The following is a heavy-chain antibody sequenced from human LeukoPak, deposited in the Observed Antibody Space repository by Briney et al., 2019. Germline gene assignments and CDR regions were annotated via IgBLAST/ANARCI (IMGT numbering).Heavy chain of an antibody. CDR2: IYYTGKT. D-gene: IGHD3-3*01. Sequence: SETLSLTCPVSGDSVSNGNYYWSWLRQPPGKALEWIGYIYYTGKTYYNPSLEGRVTILVDTSRNHFSLKLSSVTAADTAVYYCARRLTIFEVVIIGAPFDYWGQGTLVTVSS. CDR3: ARRLTIFEVVIIGAPFDY. J-gene: IGHJ4*02. CDR1: GDSVSNGNYY. V-gene: IGHV4-61*03.